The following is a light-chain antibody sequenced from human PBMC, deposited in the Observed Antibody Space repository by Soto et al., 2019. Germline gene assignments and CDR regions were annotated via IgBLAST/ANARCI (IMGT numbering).Light chain of an antibody. V-gene: IGKV3D-20*02. CDR1: QSVSSSY. CDR2: DAY. J-gene: IGKJ5*01. Sequence: EILLTQSPGTLSLSPGERATLSCRASQSVSSSYLAWYQQKPGQAPRLLIYDAYNRDTGIPPRFSGSGSGTDFTLPISSLEPEDSEVYYCQQRHMWPITFGQGTRLEIK. CDR3: QQRHMWPIT.